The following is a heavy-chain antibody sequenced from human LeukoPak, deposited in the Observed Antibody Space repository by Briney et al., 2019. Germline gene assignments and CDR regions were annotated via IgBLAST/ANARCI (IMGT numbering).Heavy chain of an antibody. J-gene: IGHJ4*02. CDR1: GFTFSGSA. Sequence: PGGSLRLSCAASGFTFSGSAMHWVRQASGKGLEWVGRIRSKANSYATAYAASVKGRFTISRDDSKNTAYLQMNSLKTEDTAVYYCTRDLYPGYSSGWADYWGQGTLVTVSS. CDR3: TRDLYPGYSSGWADY. CDR2: IRSKANSYAT. V-gene: IGHV3-73*01. D-gene: IGHD6-19*01.